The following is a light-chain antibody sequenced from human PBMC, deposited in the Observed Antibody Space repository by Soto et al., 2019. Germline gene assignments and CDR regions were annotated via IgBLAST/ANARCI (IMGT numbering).Light chain of an antibody. Sequence: IQLTQSPSSLSASVGDRVTITCRASQGISSYLAWYQQKPGKAPKLLIYAASTLQSGVPSRFSGSGYGTDFTLPISSLQPEDFATYYCQQLNSYPLTLGGGTKVEIK. CDR2: AAS. J-gene: IGKJ4*01. V-gene: IGKV1-9*01. CDR1: QGISSY. CDR3: QQLNSYPLT.